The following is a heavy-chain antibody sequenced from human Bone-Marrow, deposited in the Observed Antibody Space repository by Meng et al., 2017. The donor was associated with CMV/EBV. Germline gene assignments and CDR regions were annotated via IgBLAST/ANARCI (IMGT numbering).Heavy chain of an antibody. CDR3: TTVGPPRYSGSYFDY. CDR2: IISKTDGGTT. CDR1: GFTFSNAW. Sequence: GGSLRLSCAASGFTFSNAWMSWVRQAPGKGLEWAGRIISKTDGGTTDYAAPVKGRFTISRDDSKNTLYLQMNSLKTEDTAVYYCTTVGPPRYSGSYFDYWGQGTLVTVSS. V-gene: IGHV3-15*01. J-gene: IGHJ4*02. D-gene: IGHD1-26*01.